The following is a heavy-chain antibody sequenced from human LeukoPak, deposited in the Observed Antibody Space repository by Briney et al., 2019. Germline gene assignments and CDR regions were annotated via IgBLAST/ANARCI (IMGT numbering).Heavy chain of an antibody. CDR3: ARGSSSGYLRVKLDS. Sequence: PGGSLRLSCAASGFTFSSYAMSWVRQAPGKGLEWVSSLYSGGNTYYAESVRGRFTVSRDKTKNTLYLQMNSLRAEDTAVYYCARGSSSGYLRVKLDSWGQGTLVTVSS. D-gene: IGHD6-19*01. CDR1: GFTFSSYA. J-gene: IGHJ4*02. V-gene: IGHV3-53*01. CDR2: LYSGGNT.